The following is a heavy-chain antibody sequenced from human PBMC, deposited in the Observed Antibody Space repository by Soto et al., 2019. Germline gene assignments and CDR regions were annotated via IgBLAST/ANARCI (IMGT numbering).Heavy chain of an antibody. V-gene: IGHV3-23*01. CDR1: GVTFSSYA. D-gene: IGHD4-17*01. CDR2: GSGSLGSR. J-gene: IGHJ5*02. CDR3: DKGWVGGDYDTNCFDP. Sequence: GGSLRLSCAASGVTFSSYAISWVRQAPGQGLEWVSAGSGSLGSRYYSDSVKGRFTISRDNTKNNLYLQMNSLMAEDTAADYWDKGWVGGDYDTNCFDPWGQGTLVTVSS.